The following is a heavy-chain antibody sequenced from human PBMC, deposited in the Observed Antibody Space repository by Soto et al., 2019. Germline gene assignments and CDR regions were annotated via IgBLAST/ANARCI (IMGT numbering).Heavy chain of an antibody. Sequence: QVQLVQSGAEVKKPGASVNVSCKASGYILTDYYMHWVRQAPGQGLEWLGWINPKRGDTNSAQKFQGRVTMTRDTSSTTANMELSRLRSDDTAVYYCVRGDSSSWYNYYGMDVWGQGTTVTVS. CDR3: VRGDSSSWYNYYGMDV. D-gene: IGHD6-13*01. J-gene: IGHJ6*02. CDR1: GYILTDYY. CDR2: INPKRGDT. V-gene: IGHV1-2*02.